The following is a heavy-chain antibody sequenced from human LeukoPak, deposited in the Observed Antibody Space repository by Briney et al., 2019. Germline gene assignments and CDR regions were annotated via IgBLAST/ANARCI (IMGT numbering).Heavy chain of an antibody. J-gene: IGHJ4*02. D-gene: IGHD3-10*01. CDR2: INRSGGRT. CDR1: GFTVSTYA. V-gene: IGHV3-23*01. Sequence: QSGGSLRLSCAASGFTVSTYAMSWVRQAPGKGLEWVSGINRSGGRTYNADSVKGRFTISSDDSKNMLYLQMNNLRAEDTAVYYCAKDYHPSGTYHDYWGQGTLVTVSS. CDR3: AKDYHPSGTYHDY.